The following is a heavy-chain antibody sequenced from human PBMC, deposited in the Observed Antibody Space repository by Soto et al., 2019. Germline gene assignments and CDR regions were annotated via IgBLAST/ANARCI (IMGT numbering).Heavy chain of an antibody. CDR2: INPSGGST. CDR1: GYTFTSYY. V-gene: IGHV1-46*01. CDR3: ARRALAGRGGLFDF. D-gene: IGHD3-3*02. Sequence: VASVKVSCKASGYTFTSYYMHWVRQAPGQGLEWMGIINPSGGSTSYAQKFQGRVTMTRDTSISTAYMELSRLRSDDTAVYYCARRALAGRGGLFDFGAQGTWVPVSS. J-gene: IGHJ3*01.